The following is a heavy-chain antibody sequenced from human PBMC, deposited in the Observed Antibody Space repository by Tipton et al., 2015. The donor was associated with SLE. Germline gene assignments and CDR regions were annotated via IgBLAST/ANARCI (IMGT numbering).Heavy chain of an antibody. CDR2: IKKDGSET. D-gene: IGHD2-8*02. J-gene: IGHJ4*01. V-gene: IGHV3-7*01. CDR3: TTESRDPPPWWGY. Sequence: SLRLSCVGSGFTFNSDSMCWARQPPGKGTEWVADIKKDGSETYYVDSVKGRFTISRDNRKNSVYLEMNRLREEDTDVYYCTTESRDPPPWWGYWGRGTLVTVSS. CDR1: GFTFNSDS.